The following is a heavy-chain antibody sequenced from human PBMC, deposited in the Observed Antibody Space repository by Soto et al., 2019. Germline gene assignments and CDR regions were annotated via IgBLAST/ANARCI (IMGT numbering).Heavy chain of an antibody. CDR2: ISWNSGKI. CDR3: AKEIVGAIKY. V-gene: IGHV3-9*01. J-gene: IGHJ4*02. Sequence: EVQLVESGGGLVQPGRSLRLSCAASGFTFDDYAMHWVRQAPGKGLEWVSGISWNSGKIGYADSVKGRFTISRDNANNSLYLQMNSLRPEDTAFYYCAKEIVGAIKYWGQGTLVTVSS. CDR1: GFTFDDYA. D-gene: IGHD1-26*01.